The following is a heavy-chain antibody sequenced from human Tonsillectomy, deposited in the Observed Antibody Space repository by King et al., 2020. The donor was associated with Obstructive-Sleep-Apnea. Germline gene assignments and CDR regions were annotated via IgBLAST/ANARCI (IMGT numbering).Heavy chain of an antibody. V-gene: IGHV3-74*01. CDR1: GFTFSSYW. D-gene: IGHD3-16*02. CDR2: INSDGSST. J-gene: IGHJ6*02. CDR3: AKTPYRYYGLDV. Sequence: VQLVESGGGLVQPGGSLRLSCAASGFTFSSYWMFWVRQTPGKGLVWVSRINSDGSSTSHADSVKGRFTISRDNATNTLYLQMNSLRAEDTAVYYCAKTPYRYYGLDVWGQGTTVTVSS.